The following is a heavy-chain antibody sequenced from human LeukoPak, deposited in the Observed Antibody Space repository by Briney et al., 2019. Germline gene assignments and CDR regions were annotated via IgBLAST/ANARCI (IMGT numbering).Heavy chain of an antibody. Sequence: GGSLRLSCAASGFTFSSCAMSWVRQAPGKGLEWVSAISGSGGSTYYADSVKGRFTISRDNSKNTLYLQMNSLRAEDTAVYYCAKVPYYYDSSGPHGRDAFDIWGQGTMVTVSS. D-gene: IGHD3-22*01. V-gene: IGHV3-23*01. J-gene: IGHJ3*02. CDR3: AKVPYYYDSSGPHGRDAFDI. CDR2: ISGSGGST. CDR1: GFTFSSCA.